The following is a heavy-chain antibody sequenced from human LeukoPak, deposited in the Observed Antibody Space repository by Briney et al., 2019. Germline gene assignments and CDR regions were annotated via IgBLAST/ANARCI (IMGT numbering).Heavy chain of an antibody. J-gene: IGHJ5*02. CDR1: GGSISSYY. D-gene: IGHD6-13*01. V-gene: IGHV4-59*01. CDR3: ARYSAAGNWFDP. CDR2: IYYSGST. Sequence: PSETLSLTCTASGGSISSYYWSWIRQPPGKGLEWIGYIYYSGSTNYNPSLKSRATISVDTSKNQFSLKLSSVTAADTAVYYCARYSAAGNWFDPWGQGTLVTVSS.